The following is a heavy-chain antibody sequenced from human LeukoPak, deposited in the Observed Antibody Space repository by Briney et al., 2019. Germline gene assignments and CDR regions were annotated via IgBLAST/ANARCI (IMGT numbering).Heavy chain of an antibody. D-gene: IGHD2-21*01. V-gene: IGHV3-53*05. Sequence: PGGSLRLSCAASGFTVSSNYMSWVRQAPGKGLEWVSVIYSCGSTYYADSVKGRFTISRDNSKNTLYLQMNGLRAEDTAVYYCARSDWFDPWGQGTLVIVSS. CDR1: GFTVSSNY. J-gene: IGHJ5*02. CDR2: IYSCGST. CDR3: ARSDWFDP.